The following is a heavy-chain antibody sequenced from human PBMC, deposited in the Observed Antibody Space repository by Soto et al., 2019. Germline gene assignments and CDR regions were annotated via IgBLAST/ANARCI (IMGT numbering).Heavy chain of an antibody. J-gene: IGHJ4*02. CDR2: ISGKNDKR. V-gene: IGHV1-18*04. D-gene: IGHD5-18*01. CDR1: GYTFIRYG. Sequence: QVQLVQSGGEIKKPGASVNVSCKASGYTFIRYGISWVRQAPGQGFEWMGWISGKNDKRNQAQKFRGTITMTTDTSPNTAYLEVRSLGSDDTAIYYCAREGNGYEDYWGQGTLVTVSS. CDR3: AREGNGYEDY.